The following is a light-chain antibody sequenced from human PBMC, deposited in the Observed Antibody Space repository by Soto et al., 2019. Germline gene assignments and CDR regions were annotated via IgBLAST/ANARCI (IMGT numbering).Light chain of an antibody. Sequence: QSALTQPNSVSGSAGQSSTLSCTGNPNDIGTYDYVSWCQQQPGRAPRVLIYGVTTRPSGISDRFSASKSGLTASLTISGLQPEDEADYYCSSFTSDRIYVFGPGTKLTVL. CDR1: PNDIGTYDY. CDR2: GVT. V-gene: IGLV2-14*03. J-gene: IGLJ1*01. CDR3: SSFTSDRIYV.